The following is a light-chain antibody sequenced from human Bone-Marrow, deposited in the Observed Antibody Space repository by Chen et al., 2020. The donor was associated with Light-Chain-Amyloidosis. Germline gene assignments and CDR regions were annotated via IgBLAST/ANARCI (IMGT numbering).Light chain of an antibody. CDR1: QSVLYSSNNKNY. J-gene: IGKJ3*01. CDR3: EQYCSAPFT. Sequence: DLEMTQSPDSLAVSLGERATINCKSSQSVLYSSNNKNYLAWYQEKPGQPPKLLISWAATRESVLPDRFTGRGSGTDCTRAIRSLQADDQAVYYCEQYCSAPFTFGPGTTVNI. V-gene: IGKV4-1*01. CDR2: WAA.